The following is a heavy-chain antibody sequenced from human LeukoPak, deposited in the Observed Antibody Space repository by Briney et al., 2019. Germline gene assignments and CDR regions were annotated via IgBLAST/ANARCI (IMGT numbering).Heavy chain of an antibody. Sequence: PGGSLRLSCAASGLTFSNAWMNWVRQAPGKGLVWVSRINSDGSSTSYADSVKGRFTISRDNAKNTLYLQMNSLRAEDTAVYYCARDGTYSSSSFDYWGQGTLVTVSS. J-gene: IGHJ4*02. CDR2: INSDGSST. CDR1: GLTFSNAW. V-gene: IGHV3-74*01. D-gene: IGHD6-6*01. CDR3: ARDGTYSSSSFDY.